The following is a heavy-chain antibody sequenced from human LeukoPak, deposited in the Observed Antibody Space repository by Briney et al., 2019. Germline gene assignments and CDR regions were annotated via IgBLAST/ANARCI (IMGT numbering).Heavy chain of an antibody. J-gene: IGHJ4*02. CDR1: GFSVSSTH. CDR3: AKGRRFGEFLDY. Sequence: PGGSLRLSCAVSGFSVSSTHINWVRQAPGKGLEWVSVIYSGGGTYSADSVKDRFTVSRDNSKNTLYLQMSSLRAEDTAIYYCAKGRRFGEFLDYWGQGTLVTVSS. CDR2: IYSGGGT. V-gene: IGHV3-53*01. D-gene: IGHD3-10*01.